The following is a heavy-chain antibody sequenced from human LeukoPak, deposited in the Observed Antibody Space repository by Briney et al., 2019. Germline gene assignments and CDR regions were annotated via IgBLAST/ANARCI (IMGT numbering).Heavy chain of an antibody. CDR2: IYTSGST. V-gene: IGHV4-4*07. CDR1: GGSINNYF. D-gene: IGHD1-26*01. J-gene: IGHJ4*02. Sequence: SETLSLTCTVSGGSINNYFWSWMRQPAGKGLEWIGRIYTSGSTYYNPSLKSRVTISVDTSKNQFSLKLSSVTAADTAVYYCARQGSGSYYKVDYWGQGTLVTVSS. CDR3: ARQGSGSYYKVDY.